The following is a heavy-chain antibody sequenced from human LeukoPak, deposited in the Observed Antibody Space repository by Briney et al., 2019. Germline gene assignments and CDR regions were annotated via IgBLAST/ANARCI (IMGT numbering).Heavy chain of an antibody. CDR3: ARPGFGDGGDYYYYMDV. V-gene: IGHV3-23*01. J-gene: IGHJ6*03. CDR2: ISGGGETT. CDR1: GFTFSSYG. Sequence: GGSLRLSCAASGFTFSSYGMGWVRQAPGKGLEWVSSISGGGETTYYADSVKGRFPISRDNSKNTLYLQMNSLRAEDTAVYYCARPGFGDGGDYYYYMDVWGKGTTVTISS. D-gene: IGHD3-10*01.